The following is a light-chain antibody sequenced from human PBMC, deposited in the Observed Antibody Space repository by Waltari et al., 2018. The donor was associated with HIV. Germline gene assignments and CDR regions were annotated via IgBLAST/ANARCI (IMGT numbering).Light chain of an antibody. J-gene: IGLJ2*01. V-gene: IGLV3-21*04. CDR2: YDI. Sequence: SYMLTQPPSVSVAPGETARITCEGDNIGCRSVQWYQQKAGQAPVLVIYYDIDRPSGIPERFSGSNSDNTATLTISRVEAGDEADYYCQVWDGDSNHVVFGGGTKLTVL. CDR3: QVWDGDSNHVV. CDR1: NIGCRS.